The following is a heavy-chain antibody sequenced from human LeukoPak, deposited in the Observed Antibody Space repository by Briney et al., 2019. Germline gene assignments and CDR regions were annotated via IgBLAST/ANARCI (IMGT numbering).Heavy chain of an antibody. CDR2: ITSNGDRT. V-gene: IGHV3-64*01. CDR3: ARAENRGSYSY. J-gene: IGHJ4*02. Sequence: GGSLRLSCAASGFIFSSFVMHWVRQAPGKAPEYVSAITSNGDRTYYANSVRGRFTMSRDNSKNGLYLQMGSLRADDMAVYYCARAENRGSYSYWGQGALVTVSS. CDR1: GFIFSSFV. D-gene: IGHD1-26*01.